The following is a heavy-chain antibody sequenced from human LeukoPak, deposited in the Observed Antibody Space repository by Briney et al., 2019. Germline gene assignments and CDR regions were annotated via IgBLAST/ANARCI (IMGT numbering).Heavy chain of an antibody. CDR2: VWSDGSTK. Sequence: GGSLTHPCATSGFTFSTYAMHWVRQAPGKGLEWVTVVWSDGSTKYYADSVKGRFTISRDDSKNTLYLQMNSLRAEDTALYYCAKEGIVGPTTYLDSWGQGTMVTVSS. V-gene: IGHV3-33*06. D-gene: IGHD1-26*01. CDR3: AKEGIVGPTTYLDS. CDR1: GFTFSTYA. J-gene: IGHJ4*02.